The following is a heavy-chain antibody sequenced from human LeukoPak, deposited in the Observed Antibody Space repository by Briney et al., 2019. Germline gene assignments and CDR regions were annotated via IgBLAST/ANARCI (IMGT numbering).Heavy chain of an antibody. Sequence: PGGSLRLSCAASGFTFSSYWMSWVRQAPGKGLEWVANIKQDGSEKYYVDSVKGRFTISRDNAKNSLYLQMNSLRAEDTAVYYCASYGSGKRDWFDPWGQGTLVTVSS. V-gene: IGHV3-7*01. J-gene: IGHJ5*02. CDR2: IKQDGSEK. CDR3: ASYGSGKRDWFDP. D-gene: IGHD3-10*01. CDR1: GFTFSSYW.